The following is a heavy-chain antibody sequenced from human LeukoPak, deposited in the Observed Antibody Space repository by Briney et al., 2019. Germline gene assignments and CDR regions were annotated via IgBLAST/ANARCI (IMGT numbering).Heavy chain of an antibody. CDR2: INPNSGGT. CDR3: ARLRKYYDSSGYYYAYYFDY. Sequence: ASVKVSCKASGYTFTGYYMHWVRQAPGQGLEWMGRINPNSGGTNYAQKFQGRVTMTRDTSISTAYMELSRLRSDDTAVYYCARLRKYYDSSGYYYAYYFDYWGQGTLVTVSS. CDR1: GYTFTGYY. J-gene: IGHJ4*02. D-gene: IGHD3-22*01. V-gene: IGHV1-2*06.